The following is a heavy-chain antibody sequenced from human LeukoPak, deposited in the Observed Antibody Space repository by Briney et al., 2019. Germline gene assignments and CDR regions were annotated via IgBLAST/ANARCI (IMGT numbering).Heavy chain of an antibody. D-gene: IGHD3-22*01. Sequence: PSETLSLTCTVSGGSISSGSYYWSWIRQPPGKGLEWIGEIYHSGSTNYNPSLKSRVTISVDKSKNQFSLELSSVTAADTAVYYCAKKSSGYYYGYFQHWGQGTLVTVSS. CDR3: AKKSSGYYYGYFQH. V-gene: IGHV4-61*05. J-gene: IGHJ1*01. CDR1: GGSISSGSYY. CDR2: IYHSGST.